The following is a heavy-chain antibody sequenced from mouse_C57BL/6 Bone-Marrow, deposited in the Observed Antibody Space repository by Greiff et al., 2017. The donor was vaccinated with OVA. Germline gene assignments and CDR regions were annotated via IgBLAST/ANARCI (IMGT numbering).Heavy chain of an antibody. CDR1: GFTFSDYY. CDR3: ARQITTVVSRAMDY. D-gene: IGHD1-1*01. Sequence: EVQGVESGGGLVQPGGSLKLSCAASGFTFSDYYMYWVRQTPEKRLEWVAYISNGGGSTYYPDTVKGRFTISRDNAKNTLYLQMSRLKSEDTAVYYGARQITTVVSRAMDYWGQGTSVTVSS. J-gene: IGHJ4*01. V-gene: IGHV5-12*01. CDR2: ISNGGGST.